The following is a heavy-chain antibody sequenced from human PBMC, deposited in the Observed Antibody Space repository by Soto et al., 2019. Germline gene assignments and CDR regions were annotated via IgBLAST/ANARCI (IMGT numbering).Heavy chain of an antibody. D-gene: IGHD1-1*01. J-gene: IGHJ4*02. CDR2: ITDYGRI. CDR3: ARGGLEPFDH. CDR1: GFPFGNYW. Sequence: HPRGPLRLSCGASGFPFGNYWMHLVRQAPRKALVWVSRITDYGRINYADSVKDRFIISRDDAKSELYLQLNDLRAEDTAMYYCARGGLEPFDHWGQGALVTVSP. V-gene: IGHV3-74*01.